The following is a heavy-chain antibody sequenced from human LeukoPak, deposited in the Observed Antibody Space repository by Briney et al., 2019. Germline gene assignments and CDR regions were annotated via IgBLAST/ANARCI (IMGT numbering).Heavy chain of an antibody. J-gene: IGHJ4*02. D-gene: IGHD3-16*01. CDR1: GGSISSTGYY. V-gene: IGHV4-39*07. Sequence: PSETLSLTCTVSGGSISSTGYYWGWIRQPPGKGLEWIRSVYYTGSTYYKPSLKSRVTISVDTSKNQFSLKLSSVTAADTAVYYCARWGGGVNDPFDYWGQGTLVTVSS. CDR2: VYYTGST. CDR3: ARWGGGVNDPFDY.